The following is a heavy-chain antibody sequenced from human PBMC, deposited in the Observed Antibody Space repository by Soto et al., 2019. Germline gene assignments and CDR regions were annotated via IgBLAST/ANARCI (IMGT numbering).Heavy chain of an antibody. CDR3: AALRVVGARPFPDAFDI. J-gene: IGHJ3*02. CDR2: IIPMFGTA. CDR1: GPTFTNYA. V-gene: IGHV1-69*13. Sequence: VKVACLASGPTFTNYAISWVRQSPGQGLEWMGGIIPMFGTANYAQRFQGRVTITADESTRTAYMELSSLRSEDTAVYSCAALRVVGARPFPDAFDILGQGTMVTVSS. D-gene: IGHD2-15*01.